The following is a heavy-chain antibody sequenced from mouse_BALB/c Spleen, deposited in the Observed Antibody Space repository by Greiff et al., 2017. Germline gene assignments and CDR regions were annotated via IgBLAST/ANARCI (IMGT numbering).Heavy chain of an antibody. J-gene: IGHJ4*01. V-gene: IGHV14-4*02. CDR2: IGPENGDT. Sequence: EVQLVESGAGLVRSGGSLKLSCTASGFNIKDYYMHWVRQRPEQGLEWIGWIGPENGDTEYAPKFQGTATMPADTSTNTAYLQLSSLTSEDTAVYNGNACRATPEYDTMGYWGQGTTVTVSS. CDR1: GFNIKDYY. CDR3: NACRATPEYDTMGY. D-gene: IGHD3-1*01.